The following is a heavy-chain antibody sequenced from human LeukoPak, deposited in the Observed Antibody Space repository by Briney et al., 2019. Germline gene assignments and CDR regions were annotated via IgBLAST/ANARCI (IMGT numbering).Heavy chain of an antibody. CDR3: ARPPGRDGYNRYDH. CDR2: FDPEDGET. V-gene: IGHV1-24*01. D-gene: IGHD5-12*01. Sequence: ASVKVSCKVSGYTLTELSMHWVRQAPGKGLEWMGGFDPEDGETIYAQKFQGRVTMTRDTSISATYMELSRLRSDDTAVYYCARPPGRDGYNRYDHWGQGTLVTVSS. CDR1: GYTLTELS. J-gene: IGHJ4*02.